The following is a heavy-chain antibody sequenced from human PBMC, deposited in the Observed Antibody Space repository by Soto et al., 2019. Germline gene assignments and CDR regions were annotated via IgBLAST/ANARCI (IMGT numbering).Heavy chain of an antibody. CDR3: ARDQFIAARHGMDV. D-gene: IGHD6-6*01. CDR1: GGSISSGGYY. V-gene: IGHV4-31*03. Sequence: QVQLQESGPGLVKPSQTLSLTCTVSGGSISSGGYYWSWIRQHPGKGLEWIGYIYYSGSTYYNPSLKSRVTIQVDTSKNQFSLKLSSVTAADTAVYYCARDQFIAARHGMDVWGQGTTVTVSS. CDR2: IYYSGST. J-gene: IGHJ6*02.